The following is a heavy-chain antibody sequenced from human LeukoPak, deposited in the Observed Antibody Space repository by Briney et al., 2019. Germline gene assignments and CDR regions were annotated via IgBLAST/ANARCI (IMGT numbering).Heavy chain of an antibody. CDR3: ARDGYGDYENY. CDR1: GFTFSSYS. CDR2: ISSSSSTI. Sequence: AGGSLRLSCAASGFTFSSYSMNWVRQAPGKGLEWVSYISSSSSTIYYADSVKGRFTISRDNAKNSLYLQMNSLRAEDTAVYYCARDGYGDYENYWGQGTLVTVSS. D-gene: IGHD4-17*01. J-gene: IGHJ4*02. V-gene: IGHV3-48*01.